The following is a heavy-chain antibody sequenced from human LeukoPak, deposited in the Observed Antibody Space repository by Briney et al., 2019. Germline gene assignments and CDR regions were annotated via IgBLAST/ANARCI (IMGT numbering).Heavy chain of an antibody. CDR1: GYTFTSYD. CDR3: ARDNPNYYDSSGYYLTDY. CDR2: MNPNSGNT. J-gene: IGHJ4*02. Sequence: ASVKVSCKASGYTFTSYDINWVRQATGQGLEWMGWMNPNSGNTGYAQKFQGRVTVTADESTSTAYMELSSLRSEDTAVYYCARDNPNYYDSSGYYLTDYWGQGTLVTVSS. V-gene: IGHV1-8*01. D-gene: IGHD3-22*01.